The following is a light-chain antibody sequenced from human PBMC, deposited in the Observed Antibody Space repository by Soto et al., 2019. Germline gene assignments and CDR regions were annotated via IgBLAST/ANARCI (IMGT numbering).Light chain of an antibody. CDR3: QEYNTNSRT. V-gene: IGKV1-5*03. CDR1: ESIYSW. J-gene: IGKJ1*01. Sequence: IQMTQSPSTLSASVGDTVTITCRASESIYSWFAWYKQIPGKAPQLLIYKTSTLQGGVPSRFSGSASGAEYSLSISSLQPDDFATYFCQEYNTNSRTFGQGTRV. CDR2: KTS.